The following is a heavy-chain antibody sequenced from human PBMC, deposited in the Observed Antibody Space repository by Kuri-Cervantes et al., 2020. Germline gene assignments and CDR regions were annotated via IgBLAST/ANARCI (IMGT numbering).Heavy chain of an antibody. V-gene: IGHV3-11*04. Sequence: GGSLRLSCAASGFIFSDYYMNWIRQAPGKGLEWVSAISGSGGSTYYADSVKGRFTISRDNAKNSLYLQMNSLRAEDTAVYYCARRGSGTGFDPWGQGTLVTVSS. CDR3: ARRGSGTGFDP. CDR1: GFIFSDYY. J-gene: IGHJ5*02. D-gene: IGHD3-10*01. CDR2: ISGSGGST.